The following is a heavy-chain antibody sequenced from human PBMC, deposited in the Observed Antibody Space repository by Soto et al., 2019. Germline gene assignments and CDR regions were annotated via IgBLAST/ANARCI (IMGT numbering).Heavy chain of an antibody. V-gene: IGHV3-15*07. Sequence: EVQLVESGGGLVKPGGSLRLSCAASGFTFSNAGMKWVRQAPGKGLEWVGRINRKTDGGTTDYAAPVKGRSTISRDDSKNPLYLHMNSLKCAGTAVYYCVGSRSAGMDVWGQGTMVTVSS. J-gene: IGHJ6*02. CDR1: GFTFSNAG. D-gene: IGHD1-26*01. CDR3: VGSRSAGMDV. CDR2: INRKTDGGTT.